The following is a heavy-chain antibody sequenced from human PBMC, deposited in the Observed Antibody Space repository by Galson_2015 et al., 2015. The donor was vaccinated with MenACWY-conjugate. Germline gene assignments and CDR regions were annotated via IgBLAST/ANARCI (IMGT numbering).Heavy chain of an antibody. D-gene: IGHD6-13*01. V-gene: IGHV1-18*04. CDR2: ISASNGNA. CDR1: GLIFSNTG. Sequence: SVKVSCKAAGLIFSNTGFNWVRQAPEAGLEWMGWISASNGNARYAQKFQGRVTLTTDRSTSIAYLELRNLTSDDTALYYCAREMGYFDHWGQGTLVTVSS. CDR3: AREMGYFDH. J-gene: IGHJ4*02.